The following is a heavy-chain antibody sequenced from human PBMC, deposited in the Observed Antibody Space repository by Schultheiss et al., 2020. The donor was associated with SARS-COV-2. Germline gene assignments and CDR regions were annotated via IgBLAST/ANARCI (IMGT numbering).Heavy chain of an antibody. D-gene: IGHD6-13*01. CDR3: ARDRGSSWYHYRFDY. CDR2: IIPFFPTS. V-gene: IGHV1-69*13. Sequence: SVKVSCKASGGTFSNSAISWVRQAPGQGLEWMGGIIPFFPTSNYAHQFQGRVTITADESTSTAYMELRSLRSDDTAVYYCARDRGSSWYHYRFDYWGQGTLVTVSS. J-gene: IGHJ4*02. CDR1: GGTFSNSA.